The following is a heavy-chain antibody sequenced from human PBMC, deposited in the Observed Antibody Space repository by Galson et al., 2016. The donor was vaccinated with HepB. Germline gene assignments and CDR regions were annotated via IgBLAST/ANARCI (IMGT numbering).Heavy chain of an antibody. CDR3: ARDRGVSIAVAGTTPFGY. J-gene: IGHJ4*02. D-gene: IGHD6-19*01. Sequence: SLRLSCAASGFSFGRYGMHWVRQAPGKGLEWVAVIWYDASKKYYVDSVKGRFTISRDNSKNTLFLQMSSLRVEDTAVYYCARDRGVSIAVAGTTPFGYWGQGTLVTVSS. CDR2: IWYDASKK. V-gene: IGHV3-33*01. CDR1: GFSFGRYG.